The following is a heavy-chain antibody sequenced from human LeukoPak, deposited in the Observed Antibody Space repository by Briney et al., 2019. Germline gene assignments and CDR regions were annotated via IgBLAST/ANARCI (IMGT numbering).Heavy chain of an antibody. CDR1: GFTFSSYD. V-gene: IGHV3-13*01. D-gene: IGHD2-8*02. CDR3: ARGRGVYFDY. Sequence: PGGSLRLSCAASGFTFSSYDIHWVRQGTGKGLEWVAVIGTAGATFYSASVKGRFTISRENARDSVYLQMDGLGAVGTAVYYCARGRGVYFDYWGQGTLVTVSS. J-gene: IGHJ4*02. CDR2: IGTAGAT.